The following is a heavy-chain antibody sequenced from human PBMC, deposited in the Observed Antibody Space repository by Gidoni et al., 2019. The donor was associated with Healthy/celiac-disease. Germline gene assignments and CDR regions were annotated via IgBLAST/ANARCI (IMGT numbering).Heavy chain of an antibody. CDR1: GFTFSSYA. Sequence: EVQLVESGGGLVQPGGSLRVACAASGFTFSSYAMSWVRQAPGKGLEWVSAISGSGGSTYYADSVKGRFTISRDNSKNTLYLQMNSLGAEDTAVYYCAKNTMIVGLVDYWGQGALVTVSS. V-gene: IGHV3-23*04. CDR3: AKNTMIVGLVDY. J-gene: IGHJ4*02. D-gene: IGHD3-22*01. CDR2: ISGSGGST.